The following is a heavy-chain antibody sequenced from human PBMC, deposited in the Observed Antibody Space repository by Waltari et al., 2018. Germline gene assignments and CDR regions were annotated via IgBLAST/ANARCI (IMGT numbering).Heavy chain of an antibody. D-gene: IGHD4-4*01. J-gene: IGHJ1*01. V-gene: IGHV3-48*01. CDR3: ARDSNKKYFQH. CDR1: GFTFNSYI. Sequence: EVQLVESGGGLVQPGGSLRLSCAASGFTFNSYIMNWVRQAPGKGLEGVSYISSSSSTIYYADSVKGRFTISIDNAKNSLYLQMNSLRAEDTAVYYCARDSNKKYFQHWGQGTLVTVSS. CDR2: ISSSSSTI.